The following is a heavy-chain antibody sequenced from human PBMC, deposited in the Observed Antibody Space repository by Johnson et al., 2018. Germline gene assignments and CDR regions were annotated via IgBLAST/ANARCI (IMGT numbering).Heavy chain of an antibody. D-gene: IGHD1-26*01. CDR3: TTDGRSGSYYSYYYYDYMDV. V-gene: IGHV3-66*01. J-gene: IGHJ6*03. CDR2: MYSGGST. CDR1: GFTVSSNY. Sequence: VQLVESGGGLVQPGGSLRLSCAASGFTVSSNYMNWVRQAPGKGLEWISVMYSGGSTYYADSVKGRFTISRDNSKNTLYLQMNSLKTEDTAVYYCTTDGRSGSYYSYYYYDYMDVWGKGTTVTVSS.